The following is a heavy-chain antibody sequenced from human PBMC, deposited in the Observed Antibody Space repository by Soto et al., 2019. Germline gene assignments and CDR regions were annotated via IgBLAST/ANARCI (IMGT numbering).Heavy chain of an antibody. J-gene: IGHJ4*02. Sequence: QITLKESGPTLVKPTQTLTLTCTFSGFSLSTSGVSVGWIRQPPGKALEWLALIYWDDDKRLSPSQKSRLTITKDTSKNQVGLAMSDMDRVDTATYYCAHRYCSGGRCLTFGHWGQGTLVTVSS. CDR2: IYWDDDK. V-gene: IGHV2-5*02. CDR3: AHRYCSGGRCLTFGH. D-gene: IGHD2-15*01. CDR1: GFSLSTSGVS.